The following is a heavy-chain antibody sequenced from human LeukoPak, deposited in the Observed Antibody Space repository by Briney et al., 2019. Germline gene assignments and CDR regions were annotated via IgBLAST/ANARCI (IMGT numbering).Heavy chain of an antibody. CDR1: GYTFTGYD. J-gene: IGHJ6*02. V-gene: IGHV1-8*01. Sequence: ASVKVSCKASGYTFTGYDINWVRQATGQGLEWMGWMNPNSGNTGYAQKFQGRVTMTGNTSISTAYMELRSLRSEDTAVYYCAIQVGTPYYYYSGMDVWGQGTTVTVSS. D-gene: IGHD2-21*02. CDR3: AIQVGTPYYYYSGMDV. CDR2: MNPNSGNT.